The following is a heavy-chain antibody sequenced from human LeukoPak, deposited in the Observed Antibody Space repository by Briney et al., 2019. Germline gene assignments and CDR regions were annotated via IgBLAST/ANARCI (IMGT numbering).Heavy chain of an antibody. J-gene: IGHJ4*02. V-gene: IGHV3-30*19. D-gene: IGHD5-12*01. CDR2: ISYDGSTK. CDR3: ARDHSGYDYWFDY. Sequence: GGSLRLSCAASGFTFSSYGMHWVRQAPGKGVEWVAVISYDGSTKYYADSVKGRFTISRDNSKNTLSLHMASLTVEDTAMYYCARDHSGYDYWFDYWGQGTLVTVSS. CDR1: GFTFSSYG.